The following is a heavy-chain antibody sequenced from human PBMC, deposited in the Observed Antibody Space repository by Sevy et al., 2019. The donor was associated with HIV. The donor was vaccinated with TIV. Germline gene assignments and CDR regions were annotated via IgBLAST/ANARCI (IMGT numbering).Heavy chain of an antibody. CDR2: ISYDGSNK. D-gene: IGHD3-22*01. V-gene: IGHV3-30-3*01. CDR1: GFTFSSYA. CDR3: ARDLFYYDSSGRLGLDY. Sequence: GGSLRLSCAASGFTFSSYAMHWVRQAPGKGLEWVAGISYDGSNKYYADSVKGRFTISRDNSKNTLYLQMNSLRAEDTAGYYCARDLFYYDSSGRLGLDYWGQGTLVTVSS. J-gene: IGHJ4*02.